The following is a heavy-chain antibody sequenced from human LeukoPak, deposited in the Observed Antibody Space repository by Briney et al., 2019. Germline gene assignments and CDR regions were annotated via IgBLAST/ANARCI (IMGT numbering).Heavy chain of an antibody. V-gene: IGHV4-39*01. CDR2: IYYIGST. D-gene: IGHD3-10*01. Sequence: SETLALTWTVSCGSISRSRDYWGGIRQPPGKGLEWIGSIYYIGSTYYNPSLKSRVTICVDAPKNRLPLKLSSVTAADPAVYYRARQPRTMVRGVIMPSSLNWFDPWGQGTLVTVSS. J-gene: IGHJ5*02. CDR3: ARQPRTMVRGVIMPSSLNWFDP. CDR1: CGSISRSRDY.